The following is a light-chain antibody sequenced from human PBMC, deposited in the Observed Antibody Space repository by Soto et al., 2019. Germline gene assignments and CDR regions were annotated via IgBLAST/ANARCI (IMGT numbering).Light chain of an antibody. CDR1: QSISSY. Sequence: DIQMTQSPSSLSASVGDRVTITCRASQSISSYLNWYQQKPGKAPKLLIYAASSLQSGVPSRFRGSGSGTDFTFTISYLQSDDFATYYCQQYNSYSPTFGQGTRLEIK. V-gene: IGKV1-39*01. CDR3: QQYNSYSPT. J-gene: IGKJ5*01. CDR2: AAS.